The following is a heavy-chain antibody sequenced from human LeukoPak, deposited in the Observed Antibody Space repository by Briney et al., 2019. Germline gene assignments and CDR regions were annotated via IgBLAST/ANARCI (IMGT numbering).Heavy chain of an antibody. J-gene: IGHJ4*02. D-gene: IGHD3-16*02. Sequence: GASVKVSCKVSVYTLTELAIHWVRQAPGKGLEWMGAFDPEDGGTIYAQKFQRRITLTEDTSTDTAYMELRSLSSEDTAVYYCATARVRLGELSLPEVRDDWGQGTLISVSS. V-gene: IGHV1-24*01. CDR2: FDPEDGGT. CDR1: VYTLTELA. CDR3: ATARVRLGELSLPEVRDD.